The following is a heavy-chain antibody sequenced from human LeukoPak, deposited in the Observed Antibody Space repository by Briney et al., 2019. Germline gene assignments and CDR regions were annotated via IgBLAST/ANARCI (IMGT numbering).Heavy chain of an antibody. CDR1: GDSISSGGYY. J-gene: IGHJ3*02. CDR3: ARGPLRGVMSEAFDI. D-gene: IGHD3-10*01. Sequence: PSQTLSLTCTVSGDSISSGGYYWNWIRQRPGQGLEWIGYVHYTGKTYYNPSLKSRVTISVDTSKNQFSLKLNSVTAADTAVYYCARGPLRGVMSEAFDIWGQGTMVTVSS. V-gene: IGHV4-31*03. CDR2: VHYTGKT.